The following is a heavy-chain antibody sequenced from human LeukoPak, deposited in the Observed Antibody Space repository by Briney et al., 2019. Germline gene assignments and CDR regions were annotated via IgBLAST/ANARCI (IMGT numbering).Heavy chain of an antibody. CDR3: AKSVESAVTTNPYFDY. J-gene: IGHJ4*02. CDR1: GFTFSDYA. D-gene: IGHD4-17*01. Sequence: GGSLRLSCAASGFTFSDYAMSWVRQALGKGLKWVSVISGSGGSTYNVEPVKGRFTISRDNSKNTLYLQMNSLRAEDTAVYYCAKSVESAVTTNPYFDYWGQGILVTVSS. CDR2: ISGSGGST. V-gene: IGHV3-23*01.